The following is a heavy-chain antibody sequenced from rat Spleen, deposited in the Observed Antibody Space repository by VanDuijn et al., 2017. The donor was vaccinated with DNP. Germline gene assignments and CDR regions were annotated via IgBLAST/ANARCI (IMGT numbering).Heavy chain of an antibody. CDR3: ARPDY. J-gene: IGHJ2*01. CDR1: GFSFSNYH. V-gene: IGHV5-7*01. Sequence: EVQLVESGGGSVQPGRSMKLSCAASGFSFSNYHMAWVRQAPKKGLEWVATISYDGSSTNYRDSVKGRFTISRDNAKSTLYLQMDSLRSEDTATYYCARPDYWGQGVMVTVSS. CDR2: ISYDGSST.